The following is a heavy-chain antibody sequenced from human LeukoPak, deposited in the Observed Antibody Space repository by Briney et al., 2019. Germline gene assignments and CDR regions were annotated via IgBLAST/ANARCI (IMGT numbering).Heavy chain of an antibody. D-gene: IGHD5-18*01. CDR2: INHSGST. V-gene: IGHV4-34*01. Sequence: SETLSLTCAVYGGSFSGYYWSWIRHPPGKWLEWIGEINHSGSTNYNPSLKSRVTISVDTSKNQFSLKLSSVTAADTAVYYCARERGYSYWSYFDYWGQGTLVTVSS. CDR3: ARERGYSYWSYFDY. J-gene: IGHJ4*02. CDR1: GGSFSGYY.